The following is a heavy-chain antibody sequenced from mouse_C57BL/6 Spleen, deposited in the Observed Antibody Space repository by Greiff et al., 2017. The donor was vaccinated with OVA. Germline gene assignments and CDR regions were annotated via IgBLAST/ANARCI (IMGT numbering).Heavy chain of an antibody. J-gene: IGHJ4*01. CDR2: INPYNGGT. V-gene: IGHV1-19*01. Sequence: VQLQQSGPVLVKPGASVKMSCKASGYTFTDYYMNWVKQSPGKSLEWIGVINPYNGGTSYNQKFKGKATLTVDKSSSTAYMELNSLTSEDAAVYYCARSKLRYAMDYWGQGTSGTVSS. CDR3: ARSKLRYAMDY. D-gene: IGHD1-1*01. CDR1: GYTFTDYY.